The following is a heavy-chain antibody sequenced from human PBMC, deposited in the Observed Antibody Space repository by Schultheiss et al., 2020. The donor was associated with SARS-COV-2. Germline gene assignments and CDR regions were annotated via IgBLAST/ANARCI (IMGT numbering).Heavy chain of an antibody. CDR2: IYSGGST. V-gene: IGHV3-66*04. D-gene: IGHD4-23*01. CDR3: ARHYGGWGGYLDF. CDR1: GFTFSDYY. J-gene: IGHJ4*02. Sequence: GESLKISCAASGFTFSDYYMSWIRQAPGKGLEWVSVIYSGGSTYYADSVKGRFTISRDNAKNSLYLQMNSLRAEDTAVYYCARHYGGWGGYLDFWGQGTPVTVSS.